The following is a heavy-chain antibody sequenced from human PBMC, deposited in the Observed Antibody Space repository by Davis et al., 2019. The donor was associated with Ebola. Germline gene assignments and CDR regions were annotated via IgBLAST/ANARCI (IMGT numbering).Heavy chain of an antibody. CDR3: ARALHDEVLDY. D-gene: IGHD1-1*01. Sequence: GESLKISCVASGFTFSNHAMHWVRQAPGKGLEWVAVTSHNERERFYGESVQGRFTISRDNSGNVLYLQMDSLRPDDMAIYFCARALHDEVLDYWGQGTPVTVSS. V-gene: IGHV3-30*04. J-gene: IGHJ4*02. CDR1: GFTFSNHA. CDR2: TSHNERER.